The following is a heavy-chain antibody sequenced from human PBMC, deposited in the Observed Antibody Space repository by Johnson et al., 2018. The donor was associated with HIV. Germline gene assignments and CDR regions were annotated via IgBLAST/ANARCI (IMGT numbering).Heavy chain of an antibody. CDR2: ISSSGSTI. CDR1: GFTFSSYG. D-gene: IGHD5-18*01. V-gene: IGHV3-48*04. Sequence: VQLVQSGGGLVQPGGSLRLSCGASGFTFSSYGMSWVRRAPGKGLEWVSYISSSGSTIYYADSVKGRFTISRDNAKNSLYLQMNSLRAEDTALYYCARVATADDDAFDIWGLGTMVTVSS. CDR3: ARVATADDDAFDI. J-gene: IGHJ3*02.